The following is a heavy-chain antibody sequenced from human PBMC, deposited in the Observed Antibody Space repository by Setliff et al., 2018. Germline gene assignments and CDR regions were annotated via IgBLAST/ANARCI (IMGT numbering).Heavy chain of an antibody. CDR3: AASRAYTGAVEEWFLPKTFDF. Sequence: PSETLSLTCAVYGGSFSTYFWSWIRQPPGKGLEWIGEISHSGSTNYNPSLKSRVTISVDTSRNQFSLKLSSVTAADAALYYCAASRAYTGAVEEWFLPKTFDFWGQGSPVTVSS. CDR1: GGSFSTYF. CDR2: ISHSGST. D-gene: IGHD3-10*01. J-gene: IGHJ4*02. V-gene: IGHV4-34*01.